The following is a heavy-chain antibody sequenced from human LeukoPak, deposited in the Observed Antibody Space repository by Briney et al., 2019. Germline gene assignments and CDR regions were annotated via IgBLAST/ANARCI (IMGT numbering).Heavy chain of an antibody. Sequence: GGSLRLSCAASGFTFSGSSMHWVRQASGQGLEWIGRIRSKADNYATAYAASVKGRFTISRDDAKNTAYLQMNSLKTEDTAVYYCARDYYDSSGYAEYFQHWGQGTLVTVSS. D-gene: IGHD3-22*01. V-gene: IGHV3-73*01. CDR1: GFTFSGSS. J-gene: IGHJ1*01. CDR3: ARDYYDSSGYAEYFQH. CDR2: IRSKADNYAT.